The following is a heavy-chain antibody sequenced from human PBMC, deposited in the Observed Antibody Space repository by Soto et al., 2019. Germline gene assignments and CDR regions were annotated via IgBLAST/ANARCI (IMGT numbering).Heavy chain of an antibody. CDR3: ALEGSGSRHY. CDR1: GYTFTSYD. D-gene: IGHD1-26*01. V-gene: IGHV1-8*01. Sequence: QVQLVQSWAEVKKPGASVKVSCKASGYTFTSYDINWVRQATGQGLEWMGWMNPNSGNTDDAQNSQGRVTTTRNTSISTAYMAPSSLISEDTAVYYGALEGSGSRHYWGQGTLVTVSS. CDR2: MNPNSGNT. J-gene: IGHJ4*02.